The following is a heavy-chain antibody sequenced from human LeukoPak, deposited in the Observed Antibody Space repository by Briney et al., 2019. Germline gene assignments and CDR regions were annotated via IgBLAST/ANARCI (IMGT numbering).Heavy chain of an antibody. D-gene: IGHD5-18*01. V-gene: IGHV3-53*01. CDR1: GFTVSSNS. CDR3: ARGDTAMEMYYFDY. Sequence: GGSLRLSCTVSGFTVSSNSMSWVRQAPGKGLEWVSFIYSDNTHYSDSVKGRFTISRDNAKNSLYLQMNSLRAEDTAVYYCARGDTAMEMYYFDYWGQGTLVTVSS. J-gene: IGHJ4*02. CDR2: IYSDNT.